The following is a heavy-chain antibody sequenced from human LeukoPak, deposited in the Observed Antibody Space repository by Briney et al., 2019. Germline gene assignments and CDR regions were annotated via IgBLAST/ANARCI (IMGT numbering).Heavy chain of an antibody. CDR3: ARVRFLEWFHYYYYYMDV. CDR1: GGSISSGSYY. Sequence: PSQTLSLTCTVSGGSISSGSYYWSWIRQPAGKGLEWIGRIYTSGSTNYNPSLKSRVTISVDTSKNQFSLKLSSVTAADTAVYYCARVRFLEWFHYYYYYMDVWGKGTTVTVSS. J-gene: IGHJ6*03. V-gene: IGHV4-61*02. D-gene: IGHD3-3*01. CDR2: IYTSGST.